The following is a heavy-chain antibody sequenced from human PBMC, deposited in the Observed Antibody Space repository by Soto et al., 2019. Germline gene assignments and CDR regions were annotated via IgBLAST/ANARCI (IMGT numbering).Heavy chain of an antibody. J-gene: IGHJ4*02. CDR3: ARLHVWTGYPADY. Sequence: SETLSLTCTVSGGSISGYYWNWIRQPPGKGLEWIGYIHYTGSTNYNPSLLSRVTMSVDTSKNQFSLKVASVTAADTAVYYCARLHVWTGYPADYWGQGTLVTVSS. V-gene: IGHV4-59*08. CDR1: GGSISGYY. D-gene: IGHD3-3*02. CDR2: IHYTGST.